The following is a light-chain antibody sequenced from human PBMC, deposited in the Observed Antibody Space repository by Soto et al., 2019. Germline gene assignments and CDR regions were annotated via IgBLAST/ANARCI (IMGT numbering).Light chain of an antibody. Sequence: QSVQTQPPSVSGAPGQRVTISCTGSSSNIGAGYDVHWYQQLPGTAPKLLIYGNSNRPSGVPDRFSGSKSGTSASLAITGLQAEDEAYYYCQSYDSSLSVHVVFGGGTKLTVL. CDR3: QSYDSSLSVHVV. V-gene: IGLV1-40*01. J-gene: IGLJ2*01. CDR1: SSNIGAGYD. CDR2: GNS.